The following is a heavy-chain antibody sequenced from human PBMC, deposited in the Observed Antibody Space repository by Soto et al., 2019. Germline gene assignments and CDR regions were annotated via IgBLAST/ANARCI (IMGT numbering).Heavy chain of an antibody. CDR3: TTEGWQQLVPDY. Sequence: EVQLVESGGGLVKPGGSLRLSCAASGFTFSNAWMSWVRQAPGKGLEWVGRIKSKTDGGTKDYAAPVKGRFTISRDDSKHTLYRQMNSLKTEDTAVYYCTTEGWQQLVPDYWGQGTLVTVSS. D-gene: IGHD6-13*01. J-gene: IGHJ4*02. CDR1: GFTFSNAW. CDR2: IKSKTDGGTK. V-gene: IGHV3-15*01.